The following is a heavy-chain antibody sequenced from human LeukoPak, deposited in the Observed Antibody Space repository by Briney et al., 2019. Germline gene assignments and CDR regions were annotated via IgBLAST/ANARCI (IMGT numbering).Heavy chain of an antibody. D-gene: IGHD2-15*01. Sequence: PSETLSFTRFVSRNSITTDSWSWIPHPPGKGLEWSGSIGFSGNINYNPSIQSRVTVSTETPRKQVSLKLRSMTAADKAVYYCARLDGVVDGCHNYWARGSLVAVSS. CDR2: IGFSGNI. J-gene: IGHJ4*02. V-gene: IGHV4-4*09. CDR3: ARLDGVVDGCHNY. CDR1: RNSITTDS.